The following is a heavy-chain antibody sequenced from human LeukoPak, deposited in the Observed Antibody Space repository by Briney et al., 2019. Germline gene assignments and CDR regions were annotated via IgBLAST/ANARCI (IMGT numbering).Heavy chain of an antibody. V-gene: IGHV1-18*04. J-gene: IGHJ4*02. D-gene: IGHD6-6*01. CDR1: GYNLTAYH. CDR3: ARDQHSSSSGGYDY. Sequence: ASVKVSCKTSGYNLTAYHMHWVRQAPGQGLEWMGWISAYNGNTNYAQKLQGRVTMTTDTSTSTAYMELRSLRSDDTAVYYCARDQHSSSSGGYDYWGQGTLVTVSS. CDR2: ISAYNGNT.